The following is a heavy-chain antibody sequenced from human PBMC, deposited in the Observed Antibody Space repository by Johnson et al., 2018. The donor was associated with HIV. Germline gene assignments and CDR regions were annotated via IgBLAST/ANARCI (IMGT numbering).Heavy chain of an antibody. D-gene: IGHD3-16*01. CDR2: ISWNSGSI. CDR3: ARMGGHHGFDI. Sequence: VQLVESGGGLVQPGRSLRLSCAASGFTFDDYAMHWVRQAPGKGLEWVSGISWNSGSIGYADSVKGRFTISRDNAKNSLYLQMNSLRAEDTAVYYCARMGGHHGFDIWGQGTMVTVSS. CDR1: GFTFDDYA. J-gene: IGHJ3*02. V-gene: IGHV3-9*01.